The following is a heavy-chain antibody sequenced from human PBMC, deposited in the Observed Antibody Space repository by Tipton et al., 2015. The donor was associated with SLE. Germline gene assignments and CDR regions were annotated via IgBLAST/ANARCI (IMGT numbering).Heavy chain of an antibody. D-gene: IGHD3-10*01. V-gene: IGHV4-59*01. J-gene: IGHJ4*02. CDR1: GASIRTYY. CDR2: VYDIDFT. CDR3: ARDRGGYYFDY. Sequence: TLSLTCTVSGASIRTYYWSWVRQPPGRGLEWIGYVYDIDFTNYNPSLKSRVTISLDPSKNQFSLKLSSMTAADTAMYLCARDRGGYYFDYWGRGTLVTVSS.